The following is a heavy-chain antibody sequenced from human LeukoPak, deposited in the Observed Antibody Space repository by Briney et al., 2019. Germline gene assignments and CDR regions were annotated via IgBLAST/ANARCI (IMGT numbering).Heavy chain of an antibody. D-gene: IGHD6-19*01. V-gene: IGHV3-23*01. CDR3: AKPLYNSGWYGGGDY. J-gene: IGHJ4*02. CDR2: FSGSEDSA. Sequence: GGSLRLSCAASGFTVSTYGMSWVRQAPGKGPEWVSGFSGSEDSAYYADSVKGRFTISRDNSKNTLYLQMNSLRAEDTAVYYCAKPLYNSGWYGGGDYWGQGTLVTVSS. CDR1: GFTVSTYG.